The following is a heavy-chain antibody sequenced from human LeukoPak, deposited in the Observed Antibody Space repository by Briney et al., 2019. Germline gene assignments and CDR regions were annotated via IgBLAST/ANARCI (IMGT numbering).Heavy chain of an antibody. Sequence: GGSLTLPCAASGLPFSRHSMNWVRQAPGKGREWVSSISSSSSYIYYADSVEGRFTISRDNAKNSLYLQMNSLRAEDTAVYYCARDGVPIRYCSGGSCSGNWFDPWGQGTLVTVSS. V-gene: IGHV3-21*01. CDR2: ISSSSSYI. CDR3: ARDGVPIRYCSGGSCSGNWFDP. J-gene: IGHJ5*02. D-gene: IGHD2-15*01. CDR1: GLPFSRHS.